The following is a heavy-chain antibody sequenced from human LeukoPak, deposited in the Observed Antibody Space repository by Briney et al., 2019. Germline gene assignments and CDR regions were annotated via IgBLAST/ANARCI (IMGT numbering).Heavy chain of an antibody. V-gene: IGHV3-30*18. D-gene: IGHD5-18*01. Sequence: GGSLRLSCAASGFTFSSYGMHWVRQAPGKGLEWVAVISYDGSNKYYADSVKGRFTISRDNSKNTLYLQMNSLRAEDTAVYYCAKDRRGYSYSDYWGQETLVTVSS. CDR1: GFTFSSYG. CDR3: AKDRRGYSYSDY. J-gene: IGHJ4*02. CDR2: ISYDGSNK.